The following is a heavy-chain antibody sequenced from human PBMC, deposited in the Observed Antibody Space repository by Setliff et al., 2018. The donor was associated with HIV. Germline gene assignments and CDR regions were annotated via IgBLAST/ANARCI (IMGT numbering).Heavy chain of an antibody. J-gene: IGHJ4*02. Sequence: SETLSLTCAVSDYSISSGYYWGWIRQPPGKGLEWIGGIYHSGSTYYNPSLKSRVTISVDTSKNQFSLKVNSVSPADTAIYYCARGNPDFDILTGYWSHFFDYWGQGTPVTVSS. V-gene: IGHV4-38-2*01. CDR1: DYSISSGYY. CDR2: IYHSGST. CDR3: ARGNPDFDILTGYWSHFFDY. D-gene: IGHD3-9*01.